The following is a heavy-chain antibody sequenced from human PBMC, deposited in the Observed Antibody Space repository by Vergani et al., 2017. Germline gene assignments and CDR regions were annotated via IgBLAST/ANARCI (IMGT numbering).Heavy chain of an antibody. J-gene: IGHJ4*02. Sequence: QVQLVQSGAEVKKPGASVKVSCKASGYTFTSYAMNWVRQAPGQGLEWMGWINTNTGNPTYAQGFTGRFVFSLDTSVTAAYLQINSLKAEDSALYYCASILHGYDSCGSLGYWGQGTLLTVSS. CDR2: INTNTGNP. D-gene: IGHD3-22*01. CDR1: GYTFTSYA. V-gene: IGHV7-4-1*02. CDR3: ASILHGYDSCGSLGY.